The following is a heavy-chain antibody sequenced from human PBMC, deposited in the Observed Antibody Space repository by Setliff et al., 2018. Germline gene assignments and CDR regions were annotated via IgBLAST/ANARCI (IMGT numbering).Heavy chain of an antibody. Sequence: GGSLRLSCAASGFTLDDYGMSWVRQDPGKGLEWVSGINWNGGSTGYADSVKGRLTISRDNAKNFLYLQMNSLRAEDTALYYCGRHNYDILTGSNFDYWGQGTLVTVSS. CDR2: INWNGGST. CDR3: GRHNYDILTGSNFDY. J-gene: IGHJ4*02. V-gene: IGHV3-20*04. CDR1: GFTLDDYG. D-gene: IGHD3-9*01.